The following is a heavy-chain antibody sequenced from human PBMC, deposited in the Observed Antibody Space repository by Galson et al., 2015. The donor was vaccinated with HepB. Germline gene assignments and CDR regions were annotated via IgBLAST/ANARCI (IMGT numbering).Heavy chain of an antibody. CDR1: GFTFSGSA. CDR3: LGETVLGDY. V-gene: IGHV3-73*01. Sequence: LRLSCAASGFTFSGSAMHWVRQASGKGLEWVGRIRTKANSYAAAYAASVEGRFTISRDDSKNTAFLQMDSLKTEDTAVYYCLGETVLGDYWGQGTLVTVSS. D-gene: IGHD3-10*01. CDR2: IRTKANSYAA. J-gene: IGHJ4*02.